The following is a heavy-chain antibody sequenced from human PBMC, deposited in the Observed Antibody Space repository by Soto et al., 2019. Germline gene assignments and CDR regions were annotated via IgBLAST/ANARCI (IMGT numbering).Heavy chain of an antibody. CDR3: ARGLYYYGSGSYAYFDY. D-gene: IGHD3-10*01. J-gene: IGHJ4*02. V-gene: IGHV1-18*04. CDR2: ISAYNGNT. Sequence: ASVKVSCKASGYTFTSYGISWVRQAPGQGLEWMGWISAYNGNTNYAQKLQGRVTMTTDTSTSTAYMELRSLRSDDTAVYYCARGLYYYGSGSYAYFDYWGQGTLVTSPQ. CDR1: GYTFTSYG.